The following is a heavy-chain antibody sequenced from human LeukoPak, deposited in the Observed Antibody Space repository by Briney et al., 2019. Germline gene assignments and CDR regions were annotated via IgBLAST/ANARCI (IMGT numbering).Heavy chain of an antibody. Sequence: PSETLSLTCTVSGGSISSGDYYWSWIRQPPGKGLEWIGYIYHSGSTYYNPSLKSRVTISVDRSKTQFSLKLSSVTAAVTAVYYCARVSPSPNYYDSSGYYDYWGQGTLVTVSS. V-gene: IGHV4-30-2*01. D-gene: IGHD3-22*01. J-gene: IGHJ4*02. CDR1: GGSISSGDYY. CDR3: ARVSPSPNYYDSSGYYDY. CDR2: IYHSGST.